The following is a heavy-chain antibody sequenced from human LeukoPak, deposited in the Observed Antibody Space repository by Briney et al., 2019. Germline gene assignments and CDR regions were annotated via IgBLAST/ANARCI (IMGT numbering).Heavy chain of an antibody. CDR1: GASISSYY. D-gene: IGHD3-22*01. CDR2: IYYSGSI. Sequence: SETLSLTCTVSGASISSYYWSWIRQPPGKGLEWIGDIYYSGSIKYNPSLKSRVTMSVDTSKSQFSLKLSSVTAADTAIYYCARENPSGYYNRPIDYWGRGTLVTVSS. V-gene: IGHV4-59*01. CDR3: ARENPSGYYNRPIDY. J-gene: IGHJ4*02.